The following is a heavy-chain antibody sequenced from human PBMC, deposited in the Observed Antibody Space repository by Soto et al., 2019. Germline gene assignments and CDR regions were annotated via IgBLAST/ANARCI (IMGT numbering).Heavy chain of an antibody. Sequence: GGSLRLSCAASGFTFSSYAMHWVRQAPGKGLEWVAVISYDGSNKYYADSVKGRFTISRDNSKNTLYLQMNSLRAEDTAVYYCARDPSIAVAGQENDYWGQGTLVTVSS. J-gene: IGHJ4*02. CDR3: ARDPSIAVAGQENDY. V-gene: IGHV3-30-3*01. CDR1: GFTFSSYA. CDR2: ISYDGSNK. D-gene: IGHD6-19*01.